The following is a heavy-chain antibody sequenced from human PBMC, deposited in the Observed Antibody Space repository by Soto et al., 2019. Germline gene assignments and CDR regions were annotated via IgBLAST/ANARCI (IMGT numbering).Heavy chain of an antibody. Sequence: SETLSLTCTVSGGSISSSSYYWGWIRQPPGKGLEWIGSIYYSGSTYYNPSLKSRVTISVDTSKNQFSLKLSSVTAADTAVYYCARLGSGLGDSSSSAPSHGMDVWGQGTTVTVAS. CDR1: GGSISSSSYY. CDR2: IYYSGST. D-gene: IGHD6-6*01. CDR3: ARLGSGLGDSSSSAPSHGMDV. V-gene: IGHV4-39*01. J-gene: IGHJ6*02.